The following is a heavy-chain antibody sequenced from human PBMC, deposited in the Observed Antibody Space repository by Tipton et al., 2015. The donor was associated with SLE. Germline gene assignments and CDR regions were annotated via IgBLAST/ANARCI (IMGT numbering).Heavy chain of an antibody. V-gene: IGHV4-59*12. Sequence: TLSLTCTVSGGSINSYYWSWIRQPPGKGLEWIGNIYYSGSTNYNPSLKSRVTISVDTSKNQFSLKLSSVTAADTAVYYCAREATGGSSPYYLDFWGQGTLVTVST. J-gene: IGHJ4*02. CDR3: AREATGGSSPYYLDF. CDR2: IYYSGST. CDR1: GGSINSYY. D-gene: IGHD3-16*01.